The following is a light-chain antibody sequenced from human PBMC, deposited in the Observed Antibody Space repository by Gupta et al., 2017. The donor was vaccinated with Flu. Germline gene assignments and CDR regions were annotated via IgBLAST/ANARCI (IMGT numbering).Light chain of an antibody. Sequence: QSALTQPASVSGSPGQSITISYTGTSSDVGGYNLVSWYQQHPGRAPKLMIFEVSNRPSGVSNRFSGSKSGNTASLTISGLQAEDEADYYCSSYTSSSTLVVFGGGTKLTVL. CDR2: EVS. V-gene: IGLV2-14*01. J-gene: IGLJ2*01. CDR1: SSDVGGYNL. CDR3: SSYTSSSTLVV.